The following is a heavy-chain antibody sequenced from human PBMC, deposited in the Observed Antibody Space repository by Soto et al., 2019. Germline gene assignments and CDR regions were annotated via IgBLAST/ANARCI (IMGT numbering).Heavy chain of an antibody. J-gene: IGHJ3*02. CDR1: GGSISSSSYY. D-gene: IGHD5-12*01. CDR3: ARVSYSGYGPRGAFDI. V-gene: IGHV4-39*01. CDR2: IYYSGST. Sequence: SETLSLTCAVYGGSISSSSYYWGWIRQPPGKGLEWIGSIYYSGSTYYNPSLKSRVTISVDTSKNQFSLKLSSVTAADTAVYYCARVSYSGYGPRGAFDIWGQGTMVTVSS.